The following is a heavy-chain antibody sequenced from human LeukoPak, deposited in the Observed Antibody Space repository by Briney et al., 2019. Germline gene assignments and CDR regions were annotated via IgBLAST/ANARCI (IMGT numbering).Heavy chain of an antibody. J-gene: IGHJ6*02. V-gene: IGHV4-34*01. CDR3: ARGVVRGVNPYYYYYGMDV. D-gene: IGHD3-10*01. Sequence: SETLSLTCAVYGGSLSGYYWRWIRQPPGKGLEWIGEINHSGSTNYNPSLKSRVTISVDTSKNQFSLKLSSVTAADTAVYYCARGVVRGVNPYYYYYGMDVWGQGTTVTVSS. CDR1: GGSLSGYY. CDR2: INHSGST.